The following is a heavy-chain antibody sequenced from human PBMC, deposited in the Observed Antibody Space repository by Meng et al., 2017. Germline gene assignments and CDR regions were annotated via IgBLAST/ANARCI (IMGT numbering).Heavy chain of an antibody. CDR1: GGSVSGYY. J-gene: IGHJ4*02. CDR2: INHSGST. CDR3: ARATTWGRGSLRY. D-gene: IGHD7-27*01. Sequence: QVQLEQWGAGLLKPSETLSLTCAVYGGSVSGYYWSWIRQPPGKGLEWIGEINHSGSTNYNPSLKSRVTISVDTSKNQFSLKLSSVTAADTAVYYCARATTWGRGSLRYWGQGTLVTVSS. V-gene: IGHV4-34*01.